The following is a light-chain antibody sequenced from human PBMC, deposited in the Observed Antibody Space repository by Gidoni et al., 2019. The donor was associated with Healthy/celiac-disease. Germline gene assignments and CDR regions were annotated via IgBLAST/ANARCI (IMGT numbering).Light chain of an antibody. V-gene: IGKV3-20*01. CDR2: GAS. J-gene: IGKJ1*01. CDR3: QQYGSSPRT. Sequence: DIVLTQSPGTLSLSPGERATLSCRASQSVSSSYLAWYHQNPGQAPRLLIYGASSRATGIPDRFSGSGSGTDFTLTISRLEPEDFAVYYCQQYGSSPRTFXQGTKVEI. CDR1: QSVSSSY.